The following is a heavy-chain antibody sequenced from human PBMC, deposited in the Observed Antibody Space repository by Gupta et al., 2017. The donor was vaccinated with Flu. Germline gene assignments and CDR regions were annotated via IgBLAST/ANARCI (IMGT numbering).Heavy chain of an antibody. Sequence: QVQLQESGPGLVKPSETLSLTCTVSGGSISSFYWSWIRQPPGKGLEWIGYFYYSGSTNYNPSLKSRVTISVDTSKNQFSLKLSSVTAADTAVYYCARVSTIFGLVRNWFDPWGQGTLVTVSS. V-gene: IGHV4-59*08. CDR3: ARVSTIFGLVRNWFDP. J-gene: IGHJ5*02. D-gene: IGHD3-3*01. CDR2: FYYSGST. CDR1: GGSISSFY.